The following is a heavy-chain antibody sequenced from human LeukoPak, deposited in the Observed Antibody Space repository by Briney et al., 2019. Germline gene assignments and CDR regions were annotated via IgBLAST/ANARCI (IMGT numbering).Heavy chain of an antibody. J-gene: IGHJ6*03. CDR1: GFTFSDYY. Sequence: PGGSLRLSCAASGFTFSDYYMSWIRQAPGKGLEWVANIKQDGSEKYYVDSVKGRFTISRDNAKNSLYLQMNSLRAEDTAVYYCARGQLVLRGYYYYMDVWGKGTTVTVSS. V-gene: IGHV3-7*01. D-gene: IGHD6-6*01. CDR2: IKQDGSEK. CDR3: ARGQLVLRGYYYYMDV.